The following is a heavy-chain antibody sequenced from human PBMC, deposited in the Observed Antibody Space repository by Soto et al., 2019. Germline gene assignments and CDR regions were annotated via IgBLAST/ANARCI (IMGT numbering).Heavy chain of an antibody. V-gene: IGHV3-15*01. CDR1: RFPFSNAW. CDR3: TTLYSGYDYVGY. Sequence: GGSLRLSCAASRFPFSNAWMSWVRQAPGKGLEWVGRIRSKTDGGTTEYAAPVKGRFTISRDGSKNTLYLQMNSLKSEDTAVYYCTTLYSGYDYVGYWGQGTLVTVSS. CDR2: IRSKTDGGTT. D-gene: IGHD5-12*01. J-gene: IGHJ4*02.